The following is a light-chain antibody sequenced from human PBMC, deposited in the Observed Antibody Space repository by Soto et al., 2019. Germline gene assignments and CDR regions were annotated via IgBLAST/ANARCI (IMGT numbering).Light chain of an antibody. J-gene: IGLJ2*01. CDR2: DVS. CDR1: SSDVGGYNY. V-gene: IGLV2-14*01. Sequence: QSALTQPASVSGSPGQSITISCTGTSSDVGGYNYVSWYQQHPGKAPKLMIYDVSNRPSGVSNRFFGSKSGITASLTISGLQDEDEADYYCSSYTSSSTLEVFGGGTQLTVL. CDR3: SSYTSSSTLEV.